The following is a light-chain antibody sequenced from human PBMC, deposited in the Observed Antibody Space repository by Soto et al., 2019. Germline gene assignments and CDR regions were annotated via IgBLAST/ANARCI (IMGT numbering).Light chain of an antibody. CDR1: SSNLGSNS. CDR3: SSYAGSNNLV. J-gene: IGLJ2*01. Sequence: QSVLTQPPSASGTPGQRVTISCSGSSSNLGSNSVNWYQQVPGTAPKLLISSDNQRPSGVPDRFSGSQSGTSASLAISGLQSEDEADYHCSSYAGSNNLVFGGGTKVTVL. V-gene: IGLV1-44*01. CDR2: SDN.